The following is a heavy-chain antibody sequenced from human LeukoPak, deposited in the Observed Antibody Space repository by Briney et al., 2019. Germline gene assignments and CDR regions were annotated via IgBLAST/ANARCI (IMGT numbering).Heavy chain of an antibody. V-gene: IGHV4-39*07. Sequence: SETLSLTCTVSGGSISSSSYYWGWIRQPPGKGLEWIGSIYYSGSTYYNPSLKSRVTISVDTSKNQFSLKLSSVTAADTAVYYCAAAVAGTFDYWGQGTLVTVSS. D-gene: IGHD6-19*01. CDR1: GGSISSSSYY. CDR3: AAAVAGTFDY. J-gene: IGHJ4*02. CDR2: IYYSGST.